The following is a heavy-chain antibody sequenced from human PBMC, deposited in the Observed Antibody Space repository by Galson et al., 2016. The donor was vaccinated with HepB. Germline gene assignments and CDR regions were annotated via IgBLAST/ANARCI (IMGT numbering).Heavy chain of an antibody. J-gene: IGHJ2*01. CDR3: ARGDQEYFYSSGYYNWYFDL. D-gene: IGHD3-22*01. CDR1: GGSITSYY. V-gene: IGHV4-59*13. Sequence: SETLSLTCSVSGGSITSYYWSWIRQSPGKGLEWIGFMHSRGSTNSRPSLKSRVAMSVDTSKSQFSLMLTSVTAADTAVYYCARGDQEYFYSSGYYNWYFDLWGRGTLVTVSS. CDR2: MHSRGST.